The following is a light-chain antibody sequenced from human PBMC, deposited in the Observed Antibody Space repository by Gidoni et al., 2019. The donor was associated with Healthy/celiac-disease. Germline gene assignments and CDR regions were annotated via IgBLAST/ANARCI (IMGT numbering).Light chain of an antibody. CDR1: QSVSSY. CDR2: DAS. Sequence: ELVLTQSPATLSLSPGERATLSCRASQSVSSYLAWYQQKPGQAPRLLIYDASNRATGIPARFSGSGSGTDFTLTISSLEPEDFAVYYCQQRSNFPTFGQXTRLEIK. CDR3: QQRSNFPT. V-gene: IGKV3-11*01. J-gene: IGKJ5*01.